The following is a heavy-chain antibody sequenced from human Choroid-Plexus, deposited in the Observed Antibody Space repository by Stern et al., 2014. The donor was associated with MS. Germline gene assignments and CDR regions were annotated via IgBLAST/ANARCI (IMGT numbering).Heavy chain of an antibody. CDR3: AKDISERHYYFDS. CDR2: ISWNSNNI. D-gene: IGHD3-16*02. CDR1: GFTFDDCA. V-gene: IGHV3-9*01. J-gene: IGHJ4*02. Sequence: EVHLVESGGGSVQPGRSLRISCAASGFTFDDCAMHRVRQAPGKGLVWVSGISWNSNNIGYADSVRGRFTISRDNAKNSLYLQMNGLRPEDTALYYCAKDISERHYYFDSWGEGTLVTVSS.